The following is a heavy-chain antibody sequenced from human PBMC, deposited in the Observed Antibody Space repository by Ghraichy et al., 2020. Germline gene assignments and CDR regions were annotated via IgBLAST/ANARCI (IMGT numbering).Heavy chain of an antibody. Sequence: ESLNISCSVSGASISRSTDYWAWIRQPPGKGLEWIGSIYYGGRTHYNPSLKSRAAISVDTSKNQFSLKLNSVIVADTAVYYCARHGVGSGSFSNFQYWGQGTLVSVS. CDR1: GASISRSTDY. V-gene: IGHV4-39*01. CDR2: IYYGGRT. CDR3: ARHGVGSGSFSNFQY. J-gene: IGHJ1*01. D-gene: IGHD1-26*01.